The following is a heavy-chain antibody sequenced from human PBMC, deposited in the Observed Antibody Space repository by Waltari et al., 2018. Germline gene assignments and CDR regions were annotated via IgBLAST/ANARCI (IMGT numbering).Heavy chain of an antibody. CDR3: ARSGYRYGWGYYYGMDV. V-gene: IGHV4-31*03. D-gene: IGHD5-18*01. J-gene: IGHJ6*02. CDR1: GGSISSAGFY. Sequence: QVQLQESGPGLVKSSQTLSLTCSVSGGSISSAGFYWSWLRQHPGKGLEWTGYIANSGTYYNPSLKSRVTISRDTSKNQIFLKLSSVTAADTAVYYCARSGYRYGWGYYYGMDVWGQGTTVTVSS. CDR2: IANSGT.